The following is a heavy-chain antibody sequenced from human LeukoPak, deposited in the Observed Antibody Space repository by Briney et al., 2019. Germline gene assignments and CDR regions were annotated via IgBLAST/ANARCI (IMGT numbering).Heavy chain of an antibody. J-gene: IGHJ4*02. V-gene: IGHV3-30*03. D-gene: IGHD2-2*01. Sequence: GGSLRLSCAASGFTFSSYGMHWVRQAPGKGLEWVAVISYDGSNKYYADSVKGRFTISRDNSKNTLYLQMNSLRAEDTAVYYCAREGYCSSTSCSIYYFDYWGQGTLVTVSS. CDR1: GFTFSSYG. CDR2: ISYDGSNK. CDR3: AREGYCSSTSCSIYYFDY.